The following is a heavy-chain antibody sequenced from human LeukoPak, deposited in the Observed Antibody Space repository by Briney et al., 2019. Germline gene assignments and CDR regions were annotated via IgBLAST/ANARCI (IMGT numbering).Heavy chain of an antibody. CDR3: ARRYCSSTSCKSTVTEGAFDI. CDR1: GFTFSSYG. CDR2: IRYDGSNK. Sequence: GGSLRLSCAASGFTFSSYGMHWVRQAPGKGLEWVAFIRYDGSNKYYADSVKGRFTISRDNSKNTLYLQMNSLRAEDTAVYYCARRYCSSTSCKSTVTEGAFDIWGQGTMVTVSS. V-gene: IGHV3-30*02. J-gene: IGHJ3*02. D-gene: IGHD2-2*01.